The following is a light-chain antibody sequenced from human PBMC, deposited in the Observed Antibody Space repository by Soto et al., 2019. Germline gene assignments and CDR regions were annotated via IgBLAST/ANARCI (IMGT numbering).Light chain of an antibody. CDR3: QQYNNWPRT. V-gene: IGKV3-15*01. J-gene: IGKJ3*01. Sequence: EVVLTQSPGSRSLSTGERAALSCRSSQSFNSIYLAWYQQKPGQAPRLLIYGASTRATGIPARFSGSGSGTEFTLSISSLQSEDFAVYYCQQYNNWPRTFGPGTKVDIK. CDR1: QSFNSIY. CDR2: GAS.